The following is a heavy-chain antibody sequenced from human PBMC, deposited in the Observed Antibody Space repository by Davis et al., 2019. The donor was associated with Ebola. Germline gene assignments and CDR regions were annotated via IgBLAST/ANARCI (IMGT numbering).Heavy chain of an antibody. CDR1: GFTFDDYA. D-gene: IGHD6-13*01. Sequence: GGSLRLSCAASGFTFDDYAMHWVRQAPGKGLEWVSGISWNSGSIGYADSVKGRFTISRDNAKNSLYLQMNSLRAEDTALYYCARGYSSPDWGQGTLVTVSS. V-gene: IGHV3-9*01. CDR3: ARGYSSPD. CDR2: ISWNSGSI. J-gene: IGHJ4*02.